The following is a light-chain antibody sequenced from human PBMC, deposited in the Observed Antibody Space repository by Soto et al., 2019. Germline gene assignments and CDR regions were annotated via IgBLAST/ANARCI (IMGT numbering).Light chain of an antibody. V-gene: IGKV1-9*01. CDR2: AAS. Sequence: DIQMTQSPSSLSASVGDRVTITCRASQNINNYLNWYQQKPGKAPNLLIYAASTLQSGVPSRFSGSGSGTEFTLTISSLQPEDFATYYCQQLYSYPLTFGGGTKVDIK. J-gene: IGKJ4*01. CDR3: QQLYSYPLT. CDR1: QNINNY.